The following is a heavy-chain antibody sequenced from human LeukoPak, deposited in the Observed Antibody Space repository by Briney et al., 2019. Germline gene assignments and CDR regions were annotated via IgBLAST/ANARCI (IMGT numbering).Heavy chain of an antibody. CDR1: GGTFSSYA. Sequence: ASVKVSCKASGGTFSSYASSGVRRAPGQGREWMGGSIPIFGTANYAQKFQGRVTITTDESTSTAYMELSSLRSEDTAVYYCAREGPSYSLGYRRRYYYMDVWGKGTTVTVSS. J-gene: IGHJ6*03. D-gene: IGHD5-18*01. CDR3: AREGPSYSLGYRRRYYYMDV. CDR2: SIPIFGTA. V-gene: IGHV1-69*05.